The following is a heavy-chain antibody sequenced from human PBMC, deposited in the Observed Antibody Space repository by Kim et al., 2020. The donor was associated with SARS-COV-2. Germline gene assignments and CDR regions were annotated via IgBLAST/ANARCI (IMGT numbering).Heavy chain of an antibody. CDR2: IRSSSSNI. CDR1: GFTFSSYS. V-gene: IGHV3-21*01. D-gene: IGHD3-10*01. Sequence: GGSLRLSCAASGFTFSSYSMNWVRQAPGKGLEWVSSIRSSSSNIYYADSVKGRFTISRDNAKNSLYLQMNSLRPEDTAVYYCARSAYYYGSGYGMDVWGQGTTVTVSS. J-gene: IGHJ6*02. CDR3: ARSAYYYGSGYGMDV.